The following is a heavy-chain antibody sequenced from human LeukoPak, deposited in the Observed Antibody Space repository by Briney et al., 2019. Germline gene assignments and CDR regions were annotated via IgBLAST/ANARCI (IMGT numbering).Heavy chain of an antibody. V-gene: IGHV3-7*01. CDR1: GFTVSSNY. CDR3: ATSRGSSYGYRALELPPSPVD. Sequence: GGSLRLSCAASGFTVSSNYMSWVRQAPGKGLEWVANIKPDGSEKHYVDSVKGRFTISRDNAKDSLYLQMNSLRAEDTAVYYCATSRGSSYGYRALELPPSPVDWGQGTLVTVSS. J-gene: IGHJ4*02. CDR2: IKPDGSEK. D-gene: IGHD5-18*01.